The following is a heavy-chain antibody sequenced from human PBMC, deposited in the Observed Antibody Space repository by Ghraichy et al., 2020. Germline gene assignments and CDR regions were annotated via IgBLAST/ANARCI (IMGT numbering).Heavy chain of an antibody. J-gene: IGHJ3*02. D-gene: IGHD6-13*01. CDR3: ATEVAGGAFEI. V-gene: IGHV3-7*03. CDR1: GFAFSHSW. Sequence: GGSLRLSCAASGFAFSHSWMTWVRQSPGKGLEWLANIKEDGSEKNHVDSVKGRFTISRDNAKNSLYLQMNSLRAEDTAVYYCATEVAGGAFEIWGQGTAFIVSS. CDR2: IKEDGSEK.